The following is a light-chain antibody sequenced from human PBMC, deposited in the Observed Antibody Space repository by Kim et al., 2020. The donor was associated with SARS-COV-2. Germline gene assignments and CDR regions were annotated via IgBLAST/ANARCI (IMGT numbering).Light chain of an antibody. CDR1: HNINNW. J-gene: IGKJ2*01. CDR2: KAS. Sequence: LSASVGASVTITCRASHNINNWLAWYQLRPGRAPKLLIYKASNLESGVPSRFSGSGSGTEFTLTIYSLQPDDFATYYCQQYDTYHTFGQGTKLEI. CDR3: QQYDTYHT. V-gene: IGKV1-5*03.